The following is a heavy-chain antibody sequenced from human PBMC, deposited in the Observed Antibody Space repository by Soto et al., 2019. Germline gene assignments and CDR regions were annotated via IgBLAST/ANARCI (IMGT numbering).Heavy chain of an antibody. CDR3: ARESSSTVTTGGGGSAKDY. J-gene: IGHJ4*02. D-gene: IGHD4-17*01. CDR1: GLTFSNYA. V-gene: IGHV3-30-3*01. Sequence: QVHLVESGGGVVQPGRSLRLSCAASGLTFSNYAMHWVRQAPGKGLEWVAFISYDGTNRCYPDSVKGRFTISRDNSKNTRYLQMNSLKTEDTAVYYCARESSSTVTTGGGGSAKDYWGQGTLVTVSS. CDR2: ISYDGTNR.